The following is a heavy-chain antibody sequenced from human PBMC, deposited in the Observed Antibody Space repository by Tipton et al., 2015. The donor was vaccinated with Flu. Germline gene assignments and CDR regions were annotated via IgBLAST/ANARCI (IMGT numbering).Heavy chain of an antibody. Sequence: TLSLTCTVSGYSISSGYYWGWIRQPPGKGLEWIGSIYHSGSTYYNPSLKSRVTISVDTSKNQFSLKLSSVTAADTAVYYCARVGRGGIVYYFDYWGQGTLVSVSS. J-gene: IGHJ4*02. V-gene: IGHV4-38-2*02. CDR2: IYHSGST. CDR3: ARVGRGGIVYYFDY. D-gene: IGHD2-15*01. CDR1: GYSISSGYY.